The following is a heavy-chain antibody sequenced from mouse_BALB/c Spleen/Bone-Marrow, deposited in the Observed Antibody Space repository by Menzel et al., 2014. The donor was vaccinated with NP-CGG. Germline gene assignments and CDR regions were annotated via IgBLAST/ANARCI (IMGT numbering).Heavy chain of an antibody. D-gene: IGHD2-3*01. CDR3: ARGWLLSWFAY. CDR2: IYPYNGGT. Sequence: VQLQQSGPELVKPGASVKISCKASGYTFSDYNMHWVKQSHGKSLEWIGNIYPYNGGTGYNQKFKRKATLTVDNSSSTAYIELRSLTSEDSAVYHCARGWLLSWFAYRGQGTLVTVSA. J-gene: IGHJ3*01. V-gene: IGHV1S29*02. CDR1: GYTFSDYN.